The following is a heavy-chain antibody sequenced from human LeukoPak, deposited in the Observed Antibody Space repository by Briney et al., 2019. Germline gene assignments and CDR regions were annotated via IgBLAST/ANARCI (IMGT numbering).Heavy chain of an antibody. J-gene: IGHJ4*02. CDR3: ARHQGYSSGWYFDY. V-gene: IGHV5-51*01. CDR2: IYPGVSDT. Sequence: GESLKISCKTSGYSFTNYWIGWVRQMPGRGLEWMGIIYPGVSDTRYSPSFEGQVTISADKSISTAYLQWSSLKASDTAMYYCARHQGYSSGWYFDYWGQGTLVTVSS. CDR1: GYSFTNYW. D-gene: IGHD6-19*01.